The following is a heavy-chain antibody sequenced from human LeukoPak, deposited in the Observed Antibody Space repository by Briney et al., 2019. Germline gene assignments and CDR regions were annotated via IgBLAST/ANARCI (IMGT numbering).Heavy chain of an antibody. CDR1: GYTFTSYD. CDR2: MNPNSGNT. Sequence: ASVKVSCKASGYTFTSYDINWVRQATGQGLEWMGWMNPNSGNTGYAQKFRGRVTMTRNTSISTAYMELSSLRSEDTAVYYCARAVITMVRGVIIRYYFDYWGQGTLVTVSS. D-gene: IGHD3-10*01. V-gene: IGHV1-8*01. J-gene: IGHJ4*02. CDR3: ARAVITMVRGVIIRYYFDY.